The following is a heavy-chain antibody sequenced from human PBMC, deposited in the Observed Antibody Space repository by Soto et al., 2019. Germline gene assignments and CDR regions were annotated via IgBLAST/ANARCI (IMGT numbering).Heavy chain of an antibody. CDR2: IIPIFGTA. CDR3: ARAPYSNYNYYGMDG. D-gene: IGHD4-4*01. CDR1: GGTFSSYA. V-gene: IGHV1-69*13. J-gene: IGHJ6*02. Sequence: WASVKVSCKASGGTFSSYAISWVRQAPGQGLEWMGGIIPIFGTANYAQKFQGRVTVTADESTSTAYMELSSLRSEDTAVYYCARAPYSNYNYYGMDGWGQGTTVTVSS.